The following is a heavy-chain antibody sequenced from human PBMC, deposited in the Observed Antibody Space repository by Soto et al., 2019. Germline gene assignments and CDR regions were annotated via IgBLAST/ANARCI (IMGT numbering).Heavy chain of an antibody. CDR3: AKDLEYSSSRFDY. CDR2: ISYDGSNK. Sequence: PGGSLRLSCAASGFTFSNYGVHWVRQAPGKGLEWVAVISYDGSNKYYADSVKGRFTISRDNSKNTLYLQMNSLRVEDTAVYYCAKDLEYSSSRFDYWGQGTLVTVSS. J-gene: IGHJ4*02. CDR1: GFTFSNYG. V-gene: IGHV3-30*18. D-gene: IGHD6-6*01.